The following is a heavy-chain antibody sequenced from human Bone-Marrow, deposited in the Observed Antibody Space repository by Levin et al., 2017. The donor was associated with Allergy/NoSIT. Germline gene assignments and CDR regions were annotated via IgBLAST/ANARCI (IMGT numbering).Heavy chain of an antibody. J-gene: IGHJ4*01. V-gene: IGHV3-9*01. D-gene: IGHD3-10*01. CDR2: ITWDSGTI. Sequence: GGSLRLSCEASGFSFDDYALHWVRQAPGKGLEWVAGITWDSGTIGYGDSVKGRFIISRDNAKNSLYLQMNTLTIEDTGSYYCTKDVGTYYYGSGNYLDSWGHGTLVTVSS. CDR1: GFSFDDYA. CDR3: TKDVGTYYYGSGNYLDS.